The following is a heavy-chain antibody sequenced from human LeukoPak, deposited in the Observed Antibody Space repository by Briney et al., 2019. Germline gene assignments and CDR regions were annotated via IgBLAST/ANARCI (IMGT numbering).Heavy chain of an antibody. CDR3: AKDLDSSGTFDY. CDR1: GFTFSSYA. D-gene: IGHD6-25*01. Sequence: GGSLRLSCAASGFTFSSYAMSWVRQAPGKGLEWVSAISGSGGSTYYADSVKGRFTISRDNSKNALYLQMNSLRAEDTAVYYCAKDLDSSGTFDYWGQGTLVTVFS. CDR2: ISGSGGST. V-gene: IGHV3-23*01. J-gene: IGHJ4*02.